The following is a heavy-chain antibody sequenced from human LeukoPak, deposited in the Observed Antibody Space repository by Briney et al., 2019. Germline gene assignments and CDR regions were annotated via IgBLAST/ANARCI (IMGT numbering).Heavy chain of an antibody. CDR2: IYPGDSDT. V-gene: IGHV5-51*01. D-gene: IGHD2-15*01. CDR3: ARLSTFNSGGSYADAFDI. CDR1: GYSFTSYW. J-gene: IGHJ3*02. Sequence: GESLKISCKGSGYSFTSYWIGWVRQMPGKGLEWMGIIYPGDSDTRYSPSFQGQVTISADKSISTAYLQWSSLKASDTAMYYCARLSTFNSGGSYADAFDIWGQGTMVTVSS.